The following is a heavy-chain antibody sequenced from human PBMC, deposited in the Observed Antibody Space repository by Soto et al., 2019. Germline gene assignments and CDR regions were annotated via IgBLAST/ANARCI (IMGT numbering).Heavy chain of an antibody. CDR3: AKEAPGGWHFFDT. CDR2: ISDDGSQK. D-gene: IGHD6-19*01. Sequence: GGSLRLSCAASGFTFRTYGMHWVRQAPGKGLEWVAFISDDGSQKYYGDSVKGRFTISRDNSKNTLSLRMISLRTEDTSVYYCAKEAPGGWHFFDTWGQGTLVTVSS. CDR1: GFTFRTYG. J-gene: IGHJ4*02. V-gene: IGHV3-30*18.